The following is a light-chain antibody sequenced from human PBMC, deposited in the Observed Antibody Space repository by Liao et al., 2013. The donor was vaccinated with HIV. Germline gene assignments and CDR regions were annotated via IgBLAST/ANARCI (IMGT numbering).Light chain of an antibody. V-gene: IGLV3-1*01. CDR2: QDS. CDR1: KLGSKY. J-gene: IGLJ1*01. CDR3: QAWDSSTFNYV. Sequence: SYDLSQPPSVSVSPGQTARLTCSGDKLGSKYVCWYQQRPGQSPVLVIYQDSKRPSGIPERFSGSNSGNTATLTISGTQAMDEADYYCQAWDSSTFNYVFGTGTKVTVL.